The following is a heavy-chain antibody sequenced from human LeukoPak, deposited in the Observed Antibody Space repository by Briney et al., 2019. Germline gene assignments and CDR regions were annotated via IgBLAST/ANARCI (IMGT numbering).Heavy chain of an antibody. Sequence: KPSETLSLTCTVSGGSISSGGYYWSWIRQHAGKGLEWIGYIHYSGSTYYNPSLRSRLSMSVDTSKNHFSLNLSSVTAADTAVYYCARHVNYYDQAFDYWGQGTLVTVSS. J-gene: IGHJ4*02. V-gene: IGHV4-31*03. CDR3: ARHVNYYDQAFDY. CDR1: GGSISSGGYY. D-gene: IGHD3-22*01. CDR2: IHYSGST.